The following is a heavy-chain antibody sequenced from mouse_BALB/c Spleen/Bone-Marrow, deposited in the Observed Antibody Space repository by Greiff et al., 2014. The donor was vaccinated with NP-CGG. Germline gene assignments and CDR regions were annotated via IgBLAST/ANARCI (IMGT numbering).Heavy chain of an antibody. J-gene: IGHJ2*01. CDR1: GFNIKDTY. CDR3: ALYYDYDVGY. D-gene: IGHD2-4*01. Sequence: EVQLVESGAELVKPGASVKLSCTASGFNIKDTYMHWVKQRPEQGLEWIGRIDPANGNTKYDPKFQGKATITADTSSNTAYLQLSSLTSEDTAVYYCALYYDYDVGYWGQGTTLTGSS. CDR2: IDPANGNT. V-gene: IGHV14-3*02.